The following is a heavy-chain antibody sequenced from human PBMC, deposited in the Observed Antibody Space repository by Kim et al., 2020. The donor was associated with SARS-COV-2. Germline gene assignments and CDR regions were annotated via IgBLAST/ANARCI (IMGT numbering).Heavy chain of an antibody. V-gene: IGHV3-9*01. Sequence: KGRFTIARENAKNALYLKMNSLRAEDTALYYCAKDGRGDYGRYDDAFDIWGQGTMVTVSS. J-gene: IGHJ3*02. D-gene: IGHD3-16*01. CDR3: AKDGRGDYGRYDDAFDI.